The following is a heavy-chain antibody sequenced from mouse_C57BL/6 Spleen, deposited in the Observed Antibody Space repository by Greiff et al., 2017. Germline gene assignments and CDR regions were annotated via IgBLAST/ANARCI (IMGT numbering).Heavy chain of an antibody. CDR1: GFTFSSYA. J-gene: IGHJ3*01. CDR3: ARDWGATGKGAWFAY. V-gene: IGHV5-4*01. CDR2: ISDGGSYT. Sequence: EVMLVESGGGLVKPGGSLKLSCAASGFTFSSYAMSWVRQTPEKRLEWVATISDGGSYTYYPDNVKGRFTISRDNAKNNLYLQMSHLKSEDTAMYYGARDWGATGKGAWFAYWGQGTLVTVSA. D-gene: IGHD3-1*01.